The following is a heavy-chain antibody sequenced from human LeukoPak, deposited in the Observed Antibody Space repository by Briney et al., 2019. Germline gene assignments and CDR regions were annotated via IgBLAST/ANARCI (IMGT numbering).Heavy chain of an antibody. CDR2: INHSGST. J-gene: IGHJ4*02. CDR1: GGSFSGYY. CDR3: ARAPSPTYYYGSGSYFGY. Sequence: SETLSLTCAVYGGSFSGYYWSWIRQPPGKGLEWIGEINHSGSTNYNPSLKSQVTILVDTSKNQFSLKLSSVTAADTAVYYCARAPSPTYYYGSGSYFGYWGQGTLVTVSS. D-gene: IGHD3-10*01. V-gene: IGHV4-34*01.